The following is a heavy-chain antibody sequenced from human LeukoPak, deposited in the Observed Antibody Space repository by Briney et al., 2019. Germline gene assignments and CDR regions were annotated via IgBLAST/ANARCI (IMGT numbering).Heavy chain of an antibody. CDR1: GGSISSYY. J-gene: IGHJ5*02. CDR3: ARHGDYGNWFDP. Sequence: SETLSLTCTVSGGSISSYYWSLIRQPPGKGLEWIGYIYYSGSTNYNPSLKSRVTISVDTSKNQFSLKLSSVTAADTAVYYCARHGDYGNWFDPWGQGTLVTVSS. V-gene: IGHV4-59*08. D-gene: IGHD4-17*01. CDR2: IYYSGST.